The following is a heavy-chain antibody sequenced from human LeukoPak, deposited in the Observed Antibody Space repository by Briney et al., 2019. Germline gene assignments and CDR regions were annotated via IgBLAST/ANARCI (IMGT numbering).Heavy chain of an antibody. CDR2: INISGNT. J-gene: IGHJ4*02. D-gene: IGHD6-25*01. CDR3: TREATANSGGYYFDY. Sequence: SQTLSLTCTVSGGSIGSNYWSWVRQPAGKGLEWVGRINISGNTNYNPSLKSRVTMSVDPSKNQFSLRLNFVTAADTAVYYCTREATANSGGYYFDYWGQGALVTVSS. CDR1: GGSIGSNY. V-gene: IGHV4-4*07.